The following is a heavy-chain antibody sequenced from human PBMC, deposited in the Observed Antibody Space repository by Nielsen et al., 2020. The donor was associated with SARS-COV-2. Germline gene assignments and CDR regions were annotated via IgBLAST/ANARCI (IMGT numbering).Heavy chain of an antibody. V-gene: IGHV3-21*04. CDR2: ITMSGRYM. CDR1: GFSFTSYT. Sequence: GGSLRLSCATSGFSFTSYTMNWVRQAPGKGLEWVSSITMSGRYMYYADSLRGRFTVSRDHSKNTLYLQMNSLRADDTAVYYCAKLTGTTPFWWGQGTLVTVSS. J-gene: IGHJ4*02. D-gene: IGHD1-7*01. CDR3: AKLTGTTPFW.